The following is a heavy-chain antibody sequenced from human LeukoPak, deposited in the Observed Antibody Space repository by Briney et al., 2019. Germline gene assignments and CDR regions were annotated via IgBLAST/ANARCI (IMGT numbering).Heavy chain of an antibody. Sequence: GGSLRLSCAASGFTVSSNYMSWVRQAPGKGLEWVSSISGSGGSTYYADSVKGRFTISRDNSKNTLYLQMNSLRAEDTAVYYCAKDRYYNNSGYYYVGPFGYWGQGTLVTVSS. V-gene: IGHV3-23*01. CDR2: ISGSGGST. D-gene: IGHD3-22*01. CDR1: GFTVSSNY. CDR3: AKDRYYNNSGYYYVGPFGY. J-gene: IGHJ4*02.